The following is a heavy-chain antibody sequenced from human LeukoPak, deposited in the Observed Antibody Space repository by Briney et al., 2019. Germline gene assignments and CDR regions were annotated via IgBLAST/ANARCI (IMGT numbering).Heavy chain of an antibody. D-gene: IGHD2-2*01. CDR3: AIYQLLGWFDP. CDR2: IYTSGST. Sequence: PSETLSLTCTVSGGSISSYYWSWIRQPAGKGLEWIGRIYTSGSTYHNPSLTSRVTMSVDTSKNQFSLKLSSVTAADTAVYYCAIYQLLGWFDPWGQGTLVTVSS. J-gene: IGHJ5*02. V-gene: IGHV4-4*07. CDR1: GGSISSYY.